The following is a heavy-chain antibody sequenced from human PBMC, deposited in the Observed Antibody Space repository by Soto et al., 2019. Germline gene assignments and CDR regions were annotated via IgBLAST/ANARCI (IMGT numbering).Heavy chain of an antibody. Sequence: ASVKVSCKASGYAFTGYYMHWGRQAPLQGLEWMGWINPNSGGTKYAQKFQGWVTMTRDTAIRTAYLEMSRLRSDATAVYYCAREKINMVRGVPYGLAFWAQGTTVTVSS. V-gene: IGHV1-2*04. CDR1: GYAFTGYY. CDR3: AREKINMVRGVPYGLAF. D-gene: IGHD3-10*01. CDR2: INPNSGGT. J-gene: IGHJ6*01.